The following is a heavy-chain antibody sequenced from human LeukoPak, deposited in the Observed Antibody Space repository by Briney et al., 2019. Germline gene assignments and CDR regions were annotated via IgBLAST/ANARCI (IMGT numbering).Heavy chain of an antibody. CDR2: IYYSGST. CDR3: ARYARRDDYNSPNVFDY. D-gene: IGHD5-24*01. V-gene: IGHV4-59*01. Sequence: KSSETLSLTCTVSGGSISSYYWSWIRQPPGKGLEWIGYIYYSGSTNYNPSLKSRVTISVDTSKNQFSLKLSSVTAADTAVYYCARYARRDDYNSPNVFDYWGQGTLVTVSS. CDR1: GGSISSYY. J-gene: IGHJ4*02.